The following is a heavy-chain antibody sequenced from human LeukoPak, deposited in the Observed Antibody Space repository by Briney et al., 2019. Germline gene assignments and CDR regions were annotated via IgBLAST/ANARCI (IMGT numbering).Heavy chain of an antibody. Sequence: GGSLRLSCAASGFTFSTYAMSWVRQAPGKGLEWVSVIYSGGSTYYADSVKGRFTISRDNSKNTLYLQMNSLRAEDTAVYYCAINGYSSSWTDYYYYYGMDVWGQGTTVTVSS. CDR1: GFTFSTYA. CDR3: AINGYSSSWTDYYYYYGMDV. D-gene: IGHD6-13*01. J-gene: IGHJ6*02. V-gene: IGHV3-66*01. CDR2: IYSGGST.